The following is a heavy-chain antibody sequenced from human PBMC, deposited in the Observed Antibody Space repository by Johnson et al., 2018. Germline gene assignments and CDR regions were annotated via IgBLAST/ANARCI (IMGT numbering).Heavy chain of an antibody. CDR1: GLSFSHVW. D-gene: IGHD6-13*01. V-gene: IGHV3-15*07. J-gene: IGHJ1*01. CDR3: TKVGIAAAGMGFQH. Sequence: VQLVESGGGLVRPGGSLRLCCAVSGLSFSHVWMNWVRQAPGKGLEWVGRIKTKSAGGTTDYAAPVKDRFTISRDDLESTVYLQMNSLQTEDTAVYYCTKVGIAAAGMGFQHWGQGTLVTASS. CDR2: IKTKSAGGTT.